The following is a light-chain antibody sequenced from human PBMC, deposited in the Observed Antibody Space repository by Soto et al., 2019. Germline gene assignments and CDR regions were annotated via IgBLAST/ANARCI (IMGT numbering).Light chain of an antibody. CDR1: SSDVGGYNY. V-gene: IGLV2-11*01. Sequence: QSALTQPRSVSGSPGPSVTISCTGTSSDVGGYNYVSWYQQHPGKAPKLMIYDVSKRPSGVPDRFSGSKSGNTASLTISGLQAEDEAEYYCCSYAGSYTYFFGTGSKLTVL. CDR3: CSYAGSYTYF. J-gene: IGLJ1*01. CDR2: DVS.